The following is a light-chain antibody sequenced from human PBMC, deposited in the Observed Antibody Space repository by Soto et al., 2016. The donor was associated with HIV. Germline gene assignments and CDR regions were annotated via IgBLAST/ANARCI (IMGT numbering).Light chain of an antibody. V-gene: IGLV3-1*01. J-gene: IGLJ3*02. CDR1: KLGDKY. Sequence: SYELTQPPSVSVSPGQTASITCSGDKLGDKYACWYQQKPGQSPVLVIYQDSKRPSGIPERFSGSSSGTTVTLTISGAQLEDEADYYCYSTADNSGVFGGGTKLTVL. CDR2: QDS. CDR3: YSTADNSGV.